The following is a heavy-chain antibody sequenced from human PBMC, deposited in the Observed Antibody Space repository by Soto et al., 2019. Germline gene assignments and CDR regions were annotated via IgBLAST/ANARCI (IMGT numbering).Heavy chain of an antibody. CDR1: GGSISSGGYY. D-gene: IGHD6-13*01. CDR2: IYYSGST. V-gene: IGHV4-31*03. Sequence: QVQLQESGPGLVKPSQTLSLTCTVSGGSISSGGYYWSWIRQHPGKGLEWIGYIYYSGSTYYNPSLKSRVTIXXDXSXIQFSLKLSSVTAADTAMYYCASGQQLTRGGHYFDYWGQGTLVTVSS. J-gene: IGHJ4*02. CDR3: ASGQQLTRGGHYFDY.